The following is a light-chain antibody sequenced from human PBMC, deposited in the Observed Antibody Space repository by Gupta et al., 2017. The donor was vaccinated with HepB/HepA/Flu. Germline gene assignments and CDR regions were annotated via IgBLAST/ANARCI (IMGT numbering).Light chain of an antibody. CDR3: QQCDFYPWT. J-gene: IGKJ1*01. V-gene: IGKV1-16*02. CDR2: AAS. CDR1: QGISNF. Sequence: DIQMTQSPSSLPASVGDRVAITCRASQGISNFLAWFQQKPGKAPKSLIYAASNLQSGVPSKFSGSGSGTYFTLTISSLQPEDSATYYCQQCDFYPWTFGQGTKVEIK.